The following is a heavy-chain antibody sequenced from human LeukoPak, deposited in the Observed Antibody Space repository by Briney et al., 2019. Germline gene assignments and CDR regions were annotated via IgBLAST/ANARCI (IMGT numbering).Heavy chain of an antibody. J-gene: IGHJ6*03. V-gene: IGHV3-30*02. CDR3: TKGQQQLNYYYYMDV. Sequence: GGSLRLSCAASQFTFSSYGMHWVRQAPGKGLEWVAFIPYDGSNKYYADSVRGRFTISRDNSKNTLYLQINSLRPEDTAIYYCTKGQQQLNYYYYMDVWGKGTTVTVSS. CDR2: IPYDGSNK. D-gene: IGHD6-13*01. CDR1: QFTFSSYG.